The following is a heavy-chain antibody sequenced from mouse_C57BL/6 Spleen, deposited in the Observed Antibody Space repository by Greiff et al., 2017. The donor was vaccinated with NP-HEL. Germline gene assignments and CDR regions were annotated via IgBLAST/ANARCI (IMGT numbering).Heavy chain of an antibody. CDR1: GISITTGNYR. Sequence: EVKLQESGPGLVKPSQTVFLTCTVTGISITTGNYRWSWIRQFPGNKLEWIGYIYYSGTITYNPSLTSRTTITRDTPKNQFFLEMNSLTAEDTATYYCAREGAYGKRYFDYWGQGTTLTVSS. J-gene: IGHJ2*01. D-gene: IGHD2-1*01. V-gene: IGHV3-5*01. CDR3: AREGAYGKRYFDY. CDR2: IYYSGTI.